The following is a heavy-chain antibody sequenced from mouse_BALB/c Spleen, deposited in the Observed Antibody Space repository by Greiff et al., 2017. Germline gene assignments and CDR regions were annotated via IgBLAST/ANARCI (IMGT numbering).Heavy chain of an antibody. V-gene: IGHV5-4*02. D-gene: IGHD2-1*01. CDR2: ISDGGSYT. CDR3: ARGVYYGNSLFAY. Sequence: EVKLMESGGGLVKPGGSLKLSCAASGFTFSDYYMYWVRQTPEKRLEWVATISDGGSYTYYPDSVKGRFTISRDNAKNNLYLQMSSLKSEDTAMYYCARGVYYGNSLFAYWGQGTLVTVSA. J-gene: IGHJ3*01. CDR1: GFTFSDYY.